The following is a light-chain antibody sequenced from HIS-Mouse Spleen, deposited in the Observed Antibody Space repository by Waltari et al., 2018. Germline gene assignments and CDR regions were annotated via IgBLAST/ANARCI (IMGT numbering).Light chain of an antibody. Sequence: QSVLTQPPSASGTPGHRVTVPSSGRRSNTGTNTFNWYPQLPGTAPKLLIYMNKQRPSGVPDRFSGSKSGTSASLAISGLQSEDEADYYCAAWDDSLNGNYVFGTGTKVTVL. CDR2: MNK. V-gene: IGLV1-44*01. J-gene: IGLJ1*01. CDR1: RSNTGTNT. CDR3: AAWDDSLNGNYV.